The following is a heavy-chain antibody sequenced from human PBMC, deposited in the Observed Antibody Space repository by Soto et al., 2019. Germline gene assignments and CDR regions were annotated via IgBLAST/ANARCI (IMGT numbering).Heavy chain of an antibody. CDR3: ATWHEREHAYDV. V-gene: IGHV3-53*01. Sequence: GSLRLSCAAFGLTISGKKYVAWVRQAPGKGLEWVSALYDVDGSFYADSVKGRFTTSSDSSKTTVYLQMNDLRPDDTAVYYCATWHEREHAYDVWGQGTTVTVSS. CDR1: GLTISGKKY. J-gene: IGHJ3*01. D-gene: IGHD1-1*01. CDR2: LYDVDGS.